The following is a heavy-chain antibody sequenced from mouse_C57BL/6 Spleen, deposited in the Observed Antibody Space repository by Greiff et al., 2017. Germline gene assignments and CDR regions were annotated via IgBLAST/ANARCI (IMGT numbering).Heavy chain of an antibody. CDR3: ARRTGTDYAMDY. Sequence: QVQLQQPGAELVRPGSSVKLSCKASGYTFTSYWLHWVKQRPIQGLEWIGNIDPSDSETHYNQKFKDKATLPVDKSSGTAYMQLSSLTSEDSAVYYCARRTGTDYAMDYWGQGTSVTVSS. J-gene: IGHJ4*01. V-gene: IGHV1-52*01. D-gene: IGHD4-1*01. CDR1: GYTFTSYW. CDR2: IDPSDSET.